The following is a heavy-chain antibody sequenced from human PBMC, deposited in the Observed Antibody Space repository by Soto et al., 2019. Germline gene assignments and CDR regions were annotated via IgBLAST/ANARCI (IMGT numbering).Heavy chain of an antibody. CDR1: GFTFSSYI. Sequence: EVQLLESGGGLVQPGGSLRLSCVASGFTFSSYIMTWVRQAPGKGLEWVSDLSGSGASTHYADSVKGRFTISRDNSKNTLYLQMNSLRAEDTAVYYCAKDPDRSIWYGYWFYWGQGTLVTVSS. J-gene: IGHJ4*02. CDR3: AKDPDRSIWYGYWFY. D-gene: IGHD6-13*01. CDR2: LSGSGAST. V-gene: IGHV3-23*01.